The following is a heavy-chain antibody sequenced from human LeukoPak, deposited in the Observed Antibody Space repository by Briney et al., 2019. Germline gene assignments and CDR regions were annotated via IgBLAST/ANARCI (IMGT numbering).Heavy chain of an antibody. V-gene: IGHV1-69*13. CDR2: IIPIFGTA. Sequence: ASVKVSCKASGGTFSSYAISWVRQAPGQGLEWMGGIIPIFGTANYAQKFQGRVTITADESTNTAYMELSSLRSEDTAVYYCASDDYGDYGANDAFDIWGQGTMVTVSS. CDR1: GGTFSSYA. J-gene: IGHJ3*02. CDR3: ASDDYGDYGANDAFDI. D-gene: IGHD4-17*01.